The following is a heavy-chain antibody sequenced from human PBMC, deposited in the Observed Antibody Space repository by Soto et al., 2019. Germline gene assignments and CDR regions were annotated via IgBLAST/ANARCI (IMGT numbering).Heavy chain of an antibody. V-gene: IGHV3-23*01. CDR1: GFTLSNFG. CDR3: AKDNYGTDP. Sequence: PGGSLRLSCAIAGFTLSNFGMNWVRQAPGKGLEWVSAITGGRGSTYYADSVKGRLTLSRDNSKNTLYLQMNSLRAEDTAVYYCAKDNYGTDPWGQGTLVTVSS. J-gene: IGHJ5*02. CDR2: ITGGRGST. D-gene: IGHD3-10*01.